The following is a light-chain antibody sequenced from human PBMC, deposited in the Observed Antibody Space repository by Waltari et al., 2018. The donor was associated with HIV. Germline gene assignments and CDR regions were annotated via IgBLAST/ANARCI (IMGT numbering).Light chain of an antibody. J-gene: IGKJ2*01. Sequence: IQMTQSPSNLSAPVGDTVILTCRASQDIDNWLAWYHQKPGRAPKLLISMTSVLESGVPSRFRGSGSGTTFTLTITGLQPDDIGTYFCQQYSTHYAFGQGTRVE. V-gene: IGKV1-5*03. CDR1: QDIDNW. CDR3: QQYSTHYA. CDR2: MTS.